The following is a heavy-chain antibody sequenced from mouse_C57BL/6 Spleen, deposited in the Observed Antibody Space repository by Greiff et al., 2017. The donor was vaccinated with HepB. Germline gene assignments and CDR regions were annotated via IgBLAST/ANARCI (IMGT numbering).Heavy chain of an antibody. J-gene: IGHJ2*01. V-gene: IGHV5-16*01. CDR1: GFTFSDYY. D-gene: IGHD1-1*01. CDR3: ARENYGVGFDY. CDR2: INYDGSST. Sequence: EVQLVESEGGLVQPGSSMKLSCTASGFTFSDYYMAWVRQVPEKGLEWVANINYDGSSTYYLDSLKSRFIISRDNAKNILYLQMSSLKSEDTATYYCARENYGVGFDYWGQGTTLTVSS.